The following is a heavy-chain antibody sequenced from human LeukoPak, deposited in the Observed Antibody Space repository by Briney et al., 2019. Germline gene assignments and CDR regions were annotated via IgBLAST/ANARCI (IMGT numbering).Heavy chain of an antibody. D-gene: IGHD2-8*01. CDR1: GFTVSSNY. J-gene: IGHJ4*02. CDR3: ARAPQWARFDY. V-gene: IGHV3-53*01. CDR2: IYSGGST. Sequence: GGSLRLSCVASGFTVSSNYMSWVRQAPGKGLEWVSVIYSGGSTYYADSVKGRFTISRDNSKNTLYLQMNSLRAEDTAVYYCARAPQWARFDYWGQGTLVTVSS.